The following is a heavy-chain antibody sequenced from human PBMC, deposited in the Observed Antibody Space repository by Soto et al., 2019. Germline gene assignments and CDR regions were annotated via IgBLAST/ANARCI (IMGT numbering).Heavy chain of an antibody. J-gene: IGHJ4*02. CDR3: ARDFRIAAEGTSFFPDY. Sequence: PGGSLRLSCAASGFTFSDYYMSWIRQAPGKGLEWVSYISSTSTYTNYAESVKGRFTISRDNAKKSQYLQKNSLRAEDTAVYFCARDFRIAAEGTSFFPDYWGQGTLVTVSS. D-gene: IGHD6-13*01. V-gene: IGHV3-11*05. CDR1: GFTFSDYY. CDR2: ISSTSTYT.